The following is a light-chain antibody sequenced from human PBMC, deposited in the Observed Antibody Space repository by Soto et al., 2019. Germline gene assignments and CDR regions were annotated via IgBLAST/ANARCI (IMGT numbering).Light chain of an antibody. CDR2: DAS. Sequence: EIVLTQSPGTLSLSPGERATLSCRASQSVSSSYLAWYQQKPGQPPRLLIYDASRRATGIPDRFSGSGSGTDFTLPISSLEPEDFAVYYCQQYGRSPPSWTFGQGTKVEIK. CDR3: QQYGRSPPSWT. J-gene: IGKJ1*01. V-gene: IGKV3-20*01. CDR1: QSVSSSY.